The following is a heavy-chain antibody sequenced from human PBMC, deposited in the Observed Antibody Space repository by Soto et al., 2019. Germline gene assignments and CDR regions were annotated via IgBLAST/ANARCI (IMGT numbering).Heavy chain of an antibody. CDR1: GGSIRSNIYY. J-gene: IGHJ4*02. V-gene: IGHV4-39*01. CDR3: ARQHYYDSSGYYTWN. D-gene: IGHD3-22*01. Sequence: QLQLQESGPGLVKPSENLSLTCSVSGGSIRSNIYYWGWIRQPPGKGREWIATVHYSGITYYTPSLKKPVTISADTSNYQFSLRLNSVTAADTAVYYCARQHYYDSSGYYTWNWGQGTLVTVSS. CDR2: VHYSGIT.